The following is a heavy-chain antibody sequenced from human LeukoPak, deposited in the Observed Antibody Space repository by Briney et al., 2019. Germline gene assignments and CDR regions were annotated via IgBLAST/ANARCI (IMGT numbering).Heavy chain of an antibody. V-gene: IGHV4-34*01. CDR1: GGSFSGYY. Sequence: SETLSLTCAVYGGSFSGYYWSWIRQPPGKGLEWIGEINHSGSTNYNPSLKSRVTISVDTSKNQFSLKLSSVTAADTAVYYCARGPVAGTLDYWGQGTLVTVSS. CDR3: ARGPVAGTLDY. J-gene: IGHJ4*02. D-gene: IGHD6-19*01. CDR2: INHSGST.